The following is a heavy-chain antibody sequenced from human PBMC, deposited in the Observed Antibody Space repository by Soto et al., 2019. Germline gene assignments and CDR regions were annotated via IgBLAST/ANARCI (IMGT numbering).Heavy chain of an antibody. J-gene: IGHJ5*02. D-gene: IGHD2-15*01. CDR2: IYYSGST. CDR3: ARGPYCSGGSCSPYNWFDP. CDR1: GGSISSYY. Sequence: QVQLQESGPGLVKPSETLSLTCTVSGGSISSYYWSWIRQPPGKGLEWFGYIYYSGSTNYNPSLMSRVTRSVDTSKNQFSLKLSSVTAADTAVYYCARGPYCSGGSCSPYNWFDPWGQGTLGTVSS. V-gene: IGHV4-59*01.